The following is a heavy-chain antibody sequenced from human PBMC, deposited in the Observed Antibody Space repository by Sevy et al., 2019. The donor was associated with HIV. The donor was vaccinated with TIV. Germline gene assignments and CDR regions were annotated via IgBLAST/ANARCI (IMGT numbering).Heavy chain of an antibody. CDR3: AREGYSGYDRAYYYYYGMDV. V-gene: IGHV3-53*01. Sequence: GGSLRLSCAASGFTVSSNYMSWVRQAPGKGLEWVSVIYSGGSTYYADSVKGRFTISRDNSKNTLYLQMNSLRADDTAVYYCAREGYSGYDRAYYYYYGMDVWGQGTTVTVSS. CDR1: GFTVSSNY. D-gene: IGHD5-12*01. J-gene: IGHJ6*02. CDR2: IYSGGST.